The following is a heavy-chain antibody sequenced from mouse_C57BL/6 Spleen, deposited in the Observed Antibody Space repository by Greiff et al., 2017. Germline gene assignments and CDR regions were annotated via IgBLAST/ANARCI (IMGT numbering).Heavy chain of an antibody. J-gene: IGHJ4*01. V-gene: IGHV1-53*01. D-gene: IGHD1-1*01. CDR1: GYTFTSYW. CDR2: INPSNGGT. Sequence: VKLQESGTELVKPGASVKLSCKASGYTFTSYWMHWVKQRPGQGLEWIGNINPSNGGTNYNEKFKSKATLTVDKSSSTAYMQLSSLTSEDSAVYYCASNYYGSSHYYAMDYWGQGTSVTVSS. CDR3: ASNYYGSSHYYAMDY.